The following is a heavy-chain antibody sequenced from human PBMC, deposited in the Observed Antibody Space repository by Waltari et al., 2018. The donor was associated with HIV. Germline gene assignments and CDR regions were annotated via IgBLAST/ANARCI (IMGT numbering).Heavy chain of an antibody. D-gene: IGHD2-21*01. CDR1: GGSISSSSYY. Sequence: QLQLQESGPGLVKPSETLSLTCTVSGGSISSSSYYWGWIRQPPGKGLEWIGSIYYSGSTYYNPSLKSRVTISVDTSKNQFSLKLSSVTAADTAVYYCARNFGHSTRRGVGVWFDPWGQGTLVTVSS. CDR2: IYYSGST. CDR3: ARNFGHSTRRGVGVWFDP. J-gene: IGHJ5*02. V-gene: IGHV4-39*01.